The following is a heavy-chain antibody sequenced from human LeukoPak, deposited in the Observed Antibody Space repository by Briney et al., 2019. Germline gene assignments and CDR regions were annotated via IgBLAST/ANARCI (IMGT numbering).Heavy chain of an antibody. Sequence: SVKVSCNISGDTFTTYDINWVRQATGQGLEWMGWMNPKSGNTVYAQKFQGRLTLTRDISISTAYMELSSLRSEDTAVYFCARAITIFDYYYMDVWGKGTTVTVSS. CDR1: GDTFTTYD. CDR3: ARAITIFDYYYMDV. CDR2: MNPKSGNT. J-gene: IGHJ6*03. D-gene: IGHD3-3*01. V-gene: IGHV1-8*01.